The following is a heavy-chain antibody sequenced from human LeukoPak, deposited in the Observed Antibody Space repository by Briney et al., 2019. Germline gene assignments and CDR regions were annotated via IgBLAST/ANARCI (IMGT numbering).Heavy chain of an antibody. J-gene: IGHJ4*02. CDR3: ARVVTMVRGKLKDFDY. CDR2: ISAYNGNI. V-gene: IGHV1-18*01. CDR1: GYTLTSYG. D-gene: IGHD3-10*01. Sequence: ASVKVSCKASGYTLTSYGISWVRQAPGQGLEWMGWISAYNGNINYAQKLQGRVTMTTDTSTSTAYMELRSLRSDDTAVYYCARVVTMVRGKLKDFDYWGQGTLVTVSS.